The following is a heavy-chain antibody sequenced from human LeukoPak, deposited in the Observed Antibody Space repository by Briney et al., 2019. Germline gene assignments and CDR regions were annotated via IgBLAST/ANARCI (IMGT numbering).Heavy chain of an antibody. CDR3: ARGHQQLDD. V-gene: IGHV4-59*01. J-gene: IGHJ4*02. Sequence: SETLSLTCTVSGGSIRSYYWTWIRQPPGKGLEWIGYIYYSGSTNQNPSLKSRVTISVDTSKNQFSLNLSFVTAADTAVYYCARGHQQLDDWGQGTLVTVTS. CDR2: IYYSGST. D-gene: IGHD6-13*01. CDR1: GGSIRSYY.